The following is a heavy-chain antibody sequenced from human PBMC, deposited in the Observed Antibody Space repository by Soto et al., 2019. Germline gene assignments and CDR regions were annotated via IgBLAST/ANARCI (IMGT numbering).Heavy chain of an antibody. CDR2: ISPIFGTA. D-gene: IGHD2-15*01. V-gene: IGHV1-69*12. Sequence: QVQLVQSGAEVKKPGSSVKVSCKASGGTFSSYAISWVRQAPGQGLEWMGGISPIFGTANYAQKFQGRVKITAYESTSTAYMGLSSLRSEDTAVYYCARHPGGRGYYYGMDVWGQGTTVTVSS. J-gene: IGHJ6*02. CDR3: ARHPGGRGYYYGMDV. CDR1: GGTFSSYA.